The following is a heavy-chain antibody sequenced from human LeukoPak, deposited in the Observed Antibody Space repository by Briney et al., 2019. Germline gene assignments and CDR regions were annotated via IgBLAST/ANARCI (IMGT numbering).Heavy chain of an antibody. CDR1: GGTFSSYA. CDR2: INPSGGST. J-gene: IGHJ4*02. V-gene: IGHV1-46*03. CDR3: ARAPKIRSTYYDFWSGIDY. D-gene: IGHD3-3*01. Sequence: ASVKVSCKASGGTFSSYAISWVRQAPGQGLEWMGIINPSGGSTSYAQKFQGRVTMTRDTSTSTVYMELSSLRSEDTAVYYCARAPKIRSTYYDFWSGIDYWGQGTLVTVSS.